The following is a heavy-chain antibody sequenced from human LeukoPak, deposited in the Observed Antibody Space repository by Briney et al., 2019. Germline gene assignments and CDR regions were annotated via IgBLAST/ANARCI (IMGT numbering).Heavy chain of an antibody. CDR2: IIPIFDTA. V-gene: IGHV1-69*13. CDR3: ARGVEGAARVLLGSDYYYYYYMDV. CDR1: GGTFSSYA. Sequence: ASVKVSCKASGGTFSSYAISWVRQAPGQGLEWMGGIIPIFDTANYAQKFQGRVTITADESTSTAYMELSSLRSEDTAVYYCARGVEGAARVLLGSDYYYYYYMDVWGKGTTVTVSS. J-gene: IGHJ6*03. D-gene: IGHD6-6*01.